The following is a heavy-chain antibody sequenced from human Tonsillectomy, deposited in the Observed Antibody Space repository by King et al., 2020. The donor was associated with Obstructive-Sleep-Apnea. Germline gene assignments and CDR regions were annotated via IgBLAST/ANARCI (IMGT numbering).Heavy chain of an antibody. V-gene: IGHV4-4*02. CDR3: ARVTWRPYYYGMDV. D-gene: IGHD5-24*01. CDR1: GGSISSTNW. CDR2: IYHSGNT. Sequence: QLQESGPGLVKPSGTLSLTCAVSGGSISSTNWWSWVRQPPGKGLEWIGEIYHSGNTNYNPSLKSRVTISVEKSKNQFSLKLSSLTAADTAVYYCARVTWRPYYYGMDVWGQGTTVTVSS. J-gene: IGHJ6*02.